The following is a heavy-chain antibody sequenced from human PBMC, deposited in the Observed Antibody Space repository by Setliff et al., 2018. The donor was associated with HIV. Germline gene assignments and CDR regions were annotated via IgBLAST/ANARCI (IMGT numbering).Heavy chain of an antibody. D-gene: IGHD3-22*01. V-gene: IGHV4-39*02. Sequence: SETLSLTCTVSGGSISSGGYYWSWIRQHPGKGLEWIGNIYHSGGTHYNPSLRSRVTISVDTSKNHFSLKLSSVTAADTAVYYCAHYYYDTSGQPFDYWGQGTLVTVSS. CDR3: AHYYYDTSGQPFDY. J-gene: IGHJ4*02. CDR1: GGSISSGGYY. CDR2: IYHSGGT.